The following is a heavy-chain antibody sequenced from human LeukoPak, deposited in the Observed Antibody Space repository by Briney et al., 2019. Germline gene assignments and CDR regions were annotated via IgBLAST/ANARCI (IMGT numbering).Heavy chain of an antibody. CDR3: AREPPPARRQYGMDV. J-gene: IGHJ6*02. Sequence: SVKVSCKASGGTFSSYTISWVRQAPGQGLEWMGRIIPILGIANYAQKFLGRVTITADKSTSTAYMELSSLRSEDTAVYYCAREPPPARRQYGMDVWGQGTTVTVSS. CDR2: IIPILGIA. D-gene: IGHD2-2*01. V-gene: IGHV1-69*04. CDR1: GGTFSSYT.